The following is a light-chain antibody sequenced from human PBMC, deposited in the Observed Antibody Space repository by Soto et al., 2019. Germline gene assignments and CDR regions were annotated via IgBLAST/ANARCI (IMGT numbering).Light chain of an antibody. CDR1: KIGSKS. CDR2: DDS. CDR3: QVWDSSSDHVV. V-gene: IGLV3-21*02. Sequence: SYELTQPPSVSVAPGQTARITCGGNKIGSKSVHWYQQKPGQAPVLVVYDDSDRPSGIPERFSGSNSGNTATLTISRVEAGDEADYYCQVWDSSSDHVVFGGGTQLTV. J-gene: IGLJ2*01.